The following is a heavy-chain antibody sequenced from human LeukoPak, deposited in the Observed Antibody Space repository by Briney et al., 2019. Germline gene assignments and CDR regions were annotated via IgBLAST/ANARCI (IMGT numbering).Heavy chain of an antibody. V-gene: IGHV1-8*01. CDR1: GYTFTSYD. CDR3: ARVTDAYCSSISRYNAFDI. CDR2: MNPNSGNT. D-gene: IGHD2-2*02. Sequence: ASVKVSCKASGYTFTSYDINWVRQATGQGLEWMGWMNPNSGNTGYAQKFQGRVTMTRNTSISTAYMELSSLRSEDTAVYYCARVTDAYCSSISRYNAFDIWGQGTMVTVSS. J-gene: IGHJ3*02.